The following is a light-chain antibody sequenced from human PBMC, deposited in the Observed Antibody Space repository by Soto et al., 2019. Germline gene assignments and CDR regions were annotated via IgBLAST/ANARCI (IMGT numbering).Light chain of an antibody. CDR2: GAS. Sequence: EIGLTQSPGTLSLSPGERAILSCRASQSVNSNYLAWYQQKPGQPPKLLIYGASRRATGVPNRFSGSGSGTDFTLTISSLEPEDFAVYYCHQYGLLPRHPFGQGTKLEIK. CDR1: QSVNSNY. J-gene: IGKJ2*01. CDR3: HQYGLLPRHP. V-gene: IGKV3-20*01.